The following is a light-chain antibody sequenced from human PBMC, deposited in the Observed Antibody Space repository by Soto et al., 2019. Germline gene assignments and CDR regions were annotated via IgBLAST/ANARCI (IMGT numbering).Light chain of an antibody. J-gene: IGKJ4*01. V-gene: IGKV1-12*01. CDR2: EAS. CDR3: QQANSFPLT. CDR1: QGVNAR. Sequence: DTQMTQSPSSVSASVGDRVTITCRASQGVNARLAWYQKKPGKAPELLIYEASTLHSGVPSRFSGSGSGTDFTLTISSLQPEDFATYYCQQANSFPLTFGGGTKVEVQ.